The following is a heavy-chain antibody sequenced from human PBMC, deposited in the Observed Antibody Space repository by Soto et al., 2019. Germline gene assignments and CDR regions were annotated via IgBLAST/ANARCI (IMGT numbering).Heavy chain of an antibody. D-gene: IGHD6-19*01. Sequence: PGESLKISCKGSGYSFTSYWIGWVRQMPGKGLEWMGIIYPGDSDTRYSPSFQGQVTISADKSISTAYLQWSSLKASDTAMYYCAIKGVISDDIAVASDAFDIWGQGAMVTVSS. J-gene: IGHJ3*02. CDR1: GYSFTSYW. CDR2: IYPGDSDT. V-gene: IGHV5-51*01. CDR3: AIKGVISDDIAVASDAFDI.